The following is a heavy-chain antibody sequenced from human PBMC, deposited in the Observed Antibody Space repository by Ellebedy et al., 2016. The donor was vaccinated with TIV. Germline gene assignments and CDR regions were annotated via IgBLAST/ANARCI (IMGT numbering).Heavy chain of an antibody. D-gene: IGHD2-2*01. V-gene: IGHV3-23*01. CDR2: ISGSGGST. Sequence: PGGSLRLSCAASGFTFSSYAMNWVRQAPGKGLEWVSAISGSGGSTYYADSVKGRFTISRDNSKNTLYLQMNSLRAEDTAVYYCAKTMVSNGRLLWRHFDYWGQGTLVTVSS. J-gene: IGHJ4*02. CDR3: AKTMVSNGRLLWRHFDY. CDR1: GFTFSSYA.